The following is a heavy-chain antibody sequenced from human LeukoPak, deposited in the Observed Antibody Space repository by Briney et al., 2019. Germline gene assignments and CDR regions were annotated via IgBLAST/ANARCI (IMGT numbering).Heavy chain of an antibody. CDR1: GYSFTSYW. V-gene: IGHV5-51*01. CDR2: IYPGDSDT. J-gene: IGHJ3*02. CDR3: ARRMITFGGALSAFDI. D-gene: IGHD3-16*01. Sequence: GESLKISCKGSGYSFTSYWIGWVRQMPGKGLEWMGIIYPGDSDTRYSPSFQGQVTISADKSISTAYLQWSSLKASDTAMYYCARRMITFGGALSAFDIWGQGTMVTVSS.